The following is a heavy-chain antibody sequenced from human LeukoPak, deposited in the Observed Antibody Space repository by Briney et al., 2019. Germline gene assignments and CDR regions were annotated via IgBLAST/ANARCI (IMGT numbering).Heavy chain of an antibody. J-gene: IGHJ4*02. CDR3: AKGGGLGTYYFDY. V-gene: IGHV3-23*01. D-gene: IGHD7-27*01. CDR2: ISGSGGST. CDR1: GSTFSSYA. Sequence: PGGSLRLSCAASGSTFSSYAMSWVRQAPGKGLEWVSAISGSGGSTYYADSVKGRFTISRDNSKNTLYLQMNSLRAEDTAVYYCAKGGGLGTYYFDYWGQGTLVTVSS.